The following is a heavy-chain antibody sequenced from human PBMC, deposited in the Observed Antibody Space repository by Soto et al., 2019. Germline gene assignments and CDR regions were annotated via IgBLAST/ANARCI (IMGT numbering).Heavy chain of an antibody. CDR2: VSGSGDST. J-gene: IGHJ3*02. CDR1: GFTFSNYA. Sequence: HPGGSLRLSCAASGFTFSNYAMGWVRQAPGKGLEWVSTVSGSGDSTYYADSVKGRFTISRDNSKSTLYLQMSSLRAEDKAVYYCAKGSSASSYSAFDIWGQGTMVTVSS. V-gene: IGHV3-23*01. CDR3: AKGSSASSYSAFDI. D-gene: IGHD2-2*01.